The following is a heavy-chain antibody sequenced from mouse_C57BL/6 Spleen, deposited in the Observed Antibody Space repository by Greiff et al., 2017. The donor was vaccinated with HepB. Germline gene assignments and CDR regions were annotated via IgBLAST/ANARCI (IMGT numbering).Heavy chain of an antibody. CDR3: ARSRFPYAMDY. Sequence: QVQLKQPGAELVRPGSSVKLSCKASGYTFTSYWMHWVKQRPIQGLQWIGNIDPSDSETHYNQKFKDKATLTVDKSSSTAYMQLSSLTSEDSAVYYCARSRFPYAMDYWGQGTSVTVSS. V-gene: IGHV1-52*01. CDR2: IDPSDSET. CDR1: GYTFTSYW. J-gene: IGHJ4*01.